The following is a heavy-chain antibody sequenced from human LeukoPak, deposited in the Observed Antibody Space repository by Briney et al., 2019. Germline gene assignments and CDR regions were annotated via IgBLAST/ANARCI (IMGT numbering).Heavy chain of an antibody. V-gene: IGHV3-48*01. D-gene: IGHD2-2*01. CDR1: GFTFSSYS. CDR3: AREIRGYCSSTSCYGNSKYYYYGMDV. J-gene: IGHJ6*02. Sequence: HPGGSLRLSCAASGFTFSSYSMNWVRQAPGKGLECVSYISSSSSTIYYADSVKGRFTISRDNAKNSLYLQMNSLRAEDTAVYYCAREIRGYCSSTSCYGNSKYYYYGMDVWGQGTTVTVSS. CDR2: ISSSSSTI.